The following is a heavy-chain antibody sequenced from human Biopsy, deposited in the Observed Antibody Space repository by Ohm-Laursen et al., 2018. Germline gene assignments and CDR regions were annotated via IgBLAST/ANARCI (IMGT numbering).Heavy chain of an antibody. CDR2: MTPSSGKT. D-gene: IGHD6-6*01. J-gene: IGHJ5*02. CDR3: ARGYSRRVSIFEASIYWFDT. Sequence: ASVKVSCKASGYSFSTYDVNWVRQARGQGLEWMGWMTPSSGKTGYAQRFQGRVTLTMNTSISTAYMELSGLRSEDTAVYFCARGYSRRVSIFEASIYWFDTRGQGTLVTVSS. V-gene: IGHV1-8*01. CDR1: GYSFSTYD.